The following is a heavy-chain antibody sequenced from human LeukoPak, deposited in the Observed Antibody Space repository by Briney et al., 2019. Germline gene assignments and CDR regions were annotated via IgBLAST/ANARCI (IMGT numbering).Heavy chain of an antibody. V-gene: IGHV3-30*18. CDR1: GFTFSSYG. D-gene: IGHD2-15*01. J-gene: IGHJ6*04. CDR3: AKQAATDYYYGMDV. Sequence: GGSLRLSCAASGFTFSSYGMHWVRQAPGKGLEWVAVISYDGSNKYYADSVKGRFTISRDNSKNTLYLQMNSLRAEGTAVYYCAKQAATDYYYGMDVWGKGTTVTVSP. CDR2: ISYDGSNK.